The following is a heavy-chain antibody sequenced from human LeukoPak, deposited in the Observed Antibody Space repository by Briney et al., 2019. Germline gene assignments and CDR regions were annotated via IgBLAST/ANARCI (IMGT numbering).Heavy chain of an antibody. V-gene: IGHV4-59*01. D-gene: IGHD3-3*01. Sequence: KPSETLSLTCTVSGGSISSYYWSWIRQPPGKGLEWIGYIYYSGSTNYNPSLKSRVTISVDTSKNQFSLKLSSVTAADTAVYYCATTKYYDFWSGYYTENYFGYWGQGTLVTVSS. CDR3: ATTKYYDFWSGYYTENYFGY. J-gene: IGHJ4*02. CDR1: GGSISSYY. CDR2: IYYSGST.